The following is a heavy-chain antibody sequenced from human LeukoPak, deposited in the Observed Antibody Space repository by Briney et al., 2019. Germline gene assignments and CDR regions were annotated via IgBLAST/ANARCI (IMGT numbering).Heavy chain of an antibody. J-gene: IGHJ4*02. CDR2: ISAYNGNT. CDR3: ATPSEGYGNFDY. D-gene: IGHD4-17*01. Sequence: ASVKVSCKASGYTFTSYGISWVRQAPGQGLEWMGWISAYNGNTNYAQKLQGRVTMTTDTSTSTAYMELRSLRSDDTAVYYCATPSEGYGNFDYWGQGTLVTVSS. V-gene: IGHV1-18*01. CDR1: GYTFTSYG.